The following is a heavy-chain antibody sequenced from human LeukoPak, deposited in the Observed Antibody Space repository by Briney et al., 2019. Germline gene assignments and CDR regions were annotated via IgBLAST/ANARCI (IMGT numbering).Heavy chain of an antibody. D-gene: IGHD7-27*01. CDR3: AKEEGNWGSSYDY. Sequence: GGSLRLFCAASGFTFGSYAMTWVRQAPGKGLEWVSSISAAGSNTQYADSVKGRFTISRDNSKTTLYLQMNSLSAEDTAVYYCAKEEGNWGSSYDYWGQGTLVTVSS. V-gene: IGHV3-23*01. CDR2: ISAAGSNT. J-gene: IGHJ4*02. CDR1: GFTFGSYA.